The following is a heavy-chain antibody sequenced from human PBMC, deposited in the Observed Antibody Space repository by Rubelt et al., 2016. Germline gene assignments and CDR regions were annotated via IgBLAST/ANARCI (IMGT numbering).Heavy chain of an antibody. CDR3: ATRITTPLDY. CDR2: INAGDGNT. V-gene: IGHV1-3*01. D-gene: IGHD5-12*01. Sequence: QVQLVQSGAEVKKPGASVKVSCKASGYTFTNYAMHWVRQAPGQRLEWMGWINAGDGNTKYSQKFQGRVTITRDTLTSTAYMQLSSLRSDDTAVYYCATRITTPLDYWGQGTLVTVSS. J-gene: IGHJ4*02. CDR1: GYTFTNYA.